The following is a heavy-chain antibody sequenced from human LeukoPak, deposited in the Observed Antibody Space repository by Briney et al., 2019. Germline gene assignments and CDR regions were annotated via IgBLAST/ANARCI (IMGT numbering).Heavy chain of an antibody. CDR1: GYTFTGYY. CDR3: ARDIVLENWFDP. Sequence: ASVTVSCTASGYTFTGYYIHWVRQAPGQGHEWMGWINPNSGGTNYAQKFQGRVTMTRDTSISTAYMELSRLTSDDTAVYYCARDIVLENWFDPWGQGTLVTVSS. V-gene: IGHV1-2*02. CDR2: INPNSGGT. D-gene: IGHD2-2*01. J-gene: IGHJ5*02.